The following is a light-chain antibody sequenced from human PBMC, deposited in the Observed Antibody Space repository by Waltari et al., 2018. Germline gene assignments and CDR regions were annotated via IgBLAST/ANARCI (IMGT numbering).Light chain of an antibody. CDR3: QQRTSWPPGLS. CDR2: DVS. J-gene: IGKJ4*01. Sequence: EIVLTQSAATLSLSPGERATLSCRASQSVSNNLAWYQQKPGQAPRLLIYDVSSRATGIPARISARGAGTDFTLTINSLEPEDSAVYYCQQRTSWPPGLSFGGGTKVEIK. V-gene: IGKV3-11*01. CDR1: QSVSNN.